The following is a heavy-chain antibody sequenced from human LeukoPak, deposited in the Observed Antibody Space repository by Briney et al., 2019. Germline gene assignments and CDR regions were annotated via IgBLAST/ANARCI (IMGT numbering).Heavy chain of an antibody. Sequence: GRSLRLSCAASGFTFSSYAMHWVRQAPGKGLEWVAVISYDGSNKYYADSVKGRFTISRDNSKNTLYLQMNSLRAEDTAVYYCARSVVPAARSAFDIWGQGTMVTVSS. V-gene: IGHV3-30-3*01. CDR3: ARSVVPAARSAFDI. J-gene: IGHJ3*02. CDR2: ISYDGSNK. CDR1: GFTFSSYA. D-gene: IGHD2-2*01.